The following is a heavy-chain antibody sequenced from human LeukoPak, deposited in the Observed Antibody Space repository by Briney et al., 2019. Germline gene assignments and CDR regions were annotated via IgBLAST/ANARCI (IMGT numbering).Heavy chain of an antibody. CDR2: IYYRGCT. CDR1: GGSISSYH. D-gene: IGHD6-6*01. Sequence: TETLSLTRMVTGGSISSYHWSWIRQPPGRGVEWVGHIYYRGCTNHNPSIRSRLTILLHKSKQNFSLKVSSLTAADTAVYYCARWRIAALAFDYWGQGTLVTVSS. V-gene: IGHV4-59*01. J-gene: IGHJ4*02. CDR3: ARWRIAALAFDY.